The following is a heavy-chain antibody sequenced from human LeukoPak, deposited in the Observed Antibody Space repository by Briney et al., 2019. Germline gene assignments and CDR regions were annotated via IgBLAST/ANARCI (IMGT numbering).Heavy chain of an antibody. CDR3: ARVAGQGWGPITSGVPAYLDH. Sequence: EAGGSLTLSCAASGFAFGSYTITWVRQAPGKGLEWVSSISSTSILIYHADSVRGRITIFRDNAKNSVYLQMNSLRAEDTAVYRCARVAGQGWGPITSGVPAYLDHWSQGTQVTVSS. V-gene: IGHV3-21*01. CDR1: GFAFGSYT. J-gene: IGHJ4*02. D-gene: IGHD3-16*01. CDR2: ISSTSILI.